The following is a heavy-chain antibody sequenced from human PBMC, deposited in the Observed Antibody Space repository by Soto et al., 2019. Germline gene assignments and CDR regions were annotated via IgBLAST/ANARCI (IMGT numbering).Heavy chain of an antibody. D-gene: IGHD1-26*01. CDR3: SGGVGDAF. CDR1: QSAEATVRRDW. V-gene: IGHV3-7*04. CDR2: INQDGSEK. Sequence: EMYLVESGGGLVQTGGSLRLSCEISQSAEATVRRDWMNWVRQAPGKGLEWVAHINQDGSEKYYLDSVKGRFTISRDKAKNSLYLQMNSLGAGDTAMYYCSGGVGDAFWGQGTLVTVSS. J-gene: IGHJ4*02.